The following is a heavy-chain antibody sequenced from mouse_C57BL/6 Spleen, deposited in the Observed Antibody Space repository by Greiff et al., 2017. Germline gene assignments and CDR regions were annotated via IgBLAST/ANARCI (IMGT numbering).Heavy chain of an antibody. V-gene: IGHV1-69*01. CDR1: GYTFTSYW. Sequence: VQLQQPGAELVMPGASVKLSCKASGYTFTSYWMHWVKQRPGQGLEWIGEIDPSDSYTNYNQKFKGKSTLTVDKSSSTAYMQLSSLTSEDSAVYYCARWRTGTGFDYWGQGTTLTVSS. CDR3: ARWRTGTGFDY. D-gene: IGHD4-1*01. CDR2: IDPSDSYT. J-gene: IGHJ2*01.